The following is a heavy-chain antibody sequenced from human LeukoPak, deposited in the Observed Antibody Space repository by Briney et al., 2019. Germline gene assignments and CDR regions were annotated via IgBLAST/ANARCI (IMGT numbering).Heavy chain of an antibody. J-gene: IGHJ4*02. CDR2: ITPSGGI. CDR3: ARVDSTSPHELDY. CDR1: GYTFSNYD. Sequence: ASVKVSCKASGYTFSNYDMNWVRQAPGQGLEWMGMITPSGGISHAQKFQGRVTMTRDMSTNTVYMALSSLRSEDTAVYCCARVDSTSPHELDYWGQGTLVTVSS. D-gene: IGHD6-6*01. V-gene: IGHV1-46*01.